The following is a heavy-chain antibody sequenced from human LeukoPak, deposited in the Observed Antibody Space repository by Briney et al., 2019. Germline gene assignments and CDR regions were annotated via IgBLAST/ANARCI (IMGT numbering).Heavy chain of an antibody. V-gene: IGHV4-4*07. Sequence: SETLSLTCTVSGGSISSYYWSWIRQPAGKGLEWIGRIYTSGSTNYNPSLKSRVTMSVDTSKNQFSLKLSSVTAADTAVYYCAKMWERPGNDAFDIWGQGTMVTVSS. D-gene: IGHD1-26*01. J-gene: IGHJ3*02. CDR1: GGSISSYY. CDR2: IYTSGST. CDR3: AKMWERPGNDAFDI.